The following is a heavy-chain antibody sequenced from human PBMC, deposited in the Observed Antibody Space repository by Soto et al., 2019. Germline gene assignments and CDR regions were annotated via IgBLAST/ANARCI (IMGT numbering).Heavy chain of an antibody. CDR3: ARDGSSSGEECDF. V-gene: IGHV6-1*01. D-gene: IGHD6-6*01. CDR2: TYYRSKWYY. J-gene: IGHJ4*02. CDR1: GGSVSSNSAA. Sequence: SQTLSLTCAISGGSVSSNSAAWNWVRQSPSRGLEWLGRTYYRSKWYYDYAVSVKSRITINPDTSKNQFSLQLNSVTPEDTAVYYCARDGSSSGEECDFWGQGSMGTVSA.